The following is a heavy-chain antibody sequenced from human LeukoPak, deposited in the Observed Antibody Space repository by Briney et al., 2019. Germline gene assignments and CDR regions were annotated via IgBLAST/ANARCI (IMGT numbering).Heavy chain of an antibody. J-gene: IGHJ2*01. Sequence: GGSLRLSCADSGFIFDDYAMHWVRQAPGKGLEWVSTINWNSGTLAYADSVKGRFTISRDNAKNSLYLQMNSLRTEDTALYYCARGLGGDQGYFDLWGRGTLATVSS. CDR2: INWNSGTL. D-gene: IGHD3-10*01. V-gene: IGHV3-9*01. CDR1: GFIFDDYA. CDR3: ARGLGGDQGYFDL.